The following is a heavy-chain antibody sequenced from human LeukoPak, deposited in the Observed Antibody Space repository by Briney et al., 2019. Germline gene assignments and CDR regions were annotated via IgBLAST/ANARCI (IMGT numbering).Heavy chain of an antibody. J-gene: IGHJ4*02. Sequence: PGGPLRLSCAASGFTFSDTYMSWIRQPPGKGLEWVSYISGSSSDIKYADSVKGRFTVSRDNAKNTLYVQMNSLRVEDSAVYYCVRGAPSAADWGQGTLVTVSS. CDR3: VRGAPSAAD. V-gene: IGHV3-11*06. CDR2: ISGSSSDI. CDR1: GFTFSDTY.